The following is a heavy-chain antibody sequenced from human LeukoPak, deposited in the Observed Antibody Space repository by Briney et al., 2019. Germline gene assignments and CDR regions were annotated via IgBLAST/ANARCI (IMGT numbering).Heavy chain of an antibody. CDR1: GGSISGYY. V-gene: IGHV4-59*01. D-gene: IGHD2-15*01. CDR3: ARQGTPAGGGNWFDP. J-gene: IGHJ5*02. Sequence: SETLALTCTVSGGSISGYYWSWIRQPPGKGLEWIGYIDYSGSSNSNPSLRSRATISVDTPKNQFSLKVNSVTAADTAVYYCARQGTPAGGGNWFDPWGQGILVSVSS. CDR2: IDYSGSS.